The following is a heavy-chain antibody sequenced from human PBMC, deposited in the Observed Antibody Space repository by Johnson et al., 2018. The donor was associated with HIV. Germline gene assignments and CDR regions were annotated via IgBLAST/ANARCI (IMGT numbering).Heavy chain of an antibody. V-gene: IGHV3-7*02. CDR3: AKNSAAFDI. D-gene: IGHD2/OR15-2a*01. CDR2: IKQDGSNK. Sequence: VQLVESGGGLVQPGGSLRLPCAAPGFTFSSYWMSWVRQAPGKGLEWVANIKQDGSNKYYAYSVKGRFTISRDNSKNTLYLQMNSLRAEDTAVYYCAKNSAAFDIWGQGTMVTVSS. CDR1: GFTFSSYW. J-gene: IGHJ3*02.